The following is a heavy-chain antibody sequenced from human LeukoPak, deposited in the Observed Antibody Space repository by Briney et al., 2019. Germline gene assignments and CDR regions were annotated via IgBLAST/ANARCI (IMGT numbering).Heavy chain of an antibody. CDR3: ARSSGSITSYFDY. J-gene: IGHJ4*02. D-gene: IGHD3-10*01. CDR1: GYTFTSYD. V-gene: IGHV1-8*03. CDR2: MNPNSGNT. Sequence: ASVKVSCKASGYTFTSYDINWVRQATGQGLEWMGWMNPNSGNTGYAQKFQGRVTITRNTSISTAYMELSSLRSEDTAVYYCARSSGSITSYFDYWGQGTLVTVSS.